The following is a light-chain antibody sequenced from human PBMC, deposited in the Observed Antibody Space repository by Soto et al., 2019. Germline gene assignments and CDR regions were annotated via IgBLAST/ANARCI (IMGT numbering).Light chain of an antibody. V-gene: IGKV3-20*01. Sequence: EIVLTQSPGTLSLSPGERATLSCRASQSVSSSYLAWYQQKPGQAPRLLLYGASSRATGIPDRFSGSGSGPAFTLTISRLEPEDFAVYYCQQYCSSPWTFGQGTKVEIK. CDR1: QSVSSSY. CDR2: GAS. J-gene: IGKJ1*01. CDR3: QQYCSSPWT.